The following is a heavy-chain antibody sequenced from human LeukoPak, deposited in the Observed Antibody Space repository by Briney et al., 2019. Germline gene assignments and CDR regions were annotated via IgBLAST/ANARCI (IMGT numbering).Heavy chain of an antibody. CDR3: ARETAVTTGSDDY. Sequence: GGSLRLSCAASGFTFSSYSMNWVRQAPGKGLEWVSYISSSSSTIYYADSVKGRFTISRDNAKNTLYLQMNNLRAEDTAVYYCARETAVTTGSDDYWGQGTLVTVSS. CDR1: GFTFSSYS. V-gene: IGHV3-48*04. CDR2: ISSSSSTI. J-gene: IGHJ4*02. D-gene: IGHD4-17*01.